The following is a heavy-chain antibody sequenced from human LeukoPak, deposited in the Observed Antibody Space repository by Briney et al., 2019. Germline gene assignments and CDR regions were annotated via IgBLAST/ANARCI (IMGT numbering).Heavy chain of an antibody. CDR2: ISGSGDST. CDR1: GFTFSNYA. CDR3: AKRLSFGVAIGDFDY. Sequence: GGSLRLTCAASGFTFSNYAMSWVRQAPGKGLEWVSAISGSGDSTYYADSVKGRFTISRDSSMETLYLQMNSLRAEDTATYFCAKRLSFGVAIGDFDYWGQGTLVTVSS. D-gene: IGHD3-3*01. V-gene: IGHV3-23*01. J-gene: IGHJ4*02.